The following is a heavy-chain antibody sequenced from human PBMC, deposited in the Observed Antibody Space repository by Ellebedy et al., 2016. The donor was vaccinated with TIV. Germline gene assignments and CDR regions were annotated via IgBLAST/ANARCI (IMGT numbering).Heavy chain of an antibody. V-gene: IGHV3-23*01. CDR3: TKDQVGGDGRWVYDI. Sequence: GESLKISCAASGFTFRIYSMGWVRQTPGKGLEFVSATYGDGSGTFYADSVKGRFTVSRDNSKNTLYLQMNSLRAEDTGTYYCTKDQVGGDGRWVYDIWGQGTMVTVSS. D-gene: IGHD3-16*01. CDR1: GFTFRIYS. CDR2: TYGDGSGT. J-gene: IGHJ3*02.